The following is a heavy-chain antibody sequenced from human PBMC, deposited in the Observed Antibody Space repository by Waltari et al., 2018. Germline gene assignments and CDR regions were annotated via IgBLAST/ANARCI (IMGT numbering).Heavy chain of an antibody. Sequence: QLQLQESGSGLVKPSQTLSLTCAVSGGSISSGGYSWSWLRQPPGKGLEWIGYIYHSGSTYYNPSLKSRVTISVDRSKNQFSLKLSSVTAADTAVYYCATNGAPYSPHYYYYGMDVWGQGTTVTVSS. CDR1: GGSISSGGYS. CDR2: IYHSGST. D-gene: IGHD2-15*01. J-gene: IGHJ6*02. CDR3: ATNGAPYSPHYYYYGMDV. V-gene: IGHV4-30-2*01.